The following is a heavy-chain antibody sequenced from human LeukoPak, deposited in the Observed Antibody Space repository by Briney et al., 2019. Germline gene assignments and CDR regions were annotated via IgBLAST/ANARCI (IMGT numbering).Heavy chain of an antibody. Sequence: SETLSLTCTVSGGSISSSSYYWGWIRQPPGKGLEWIGSIYYSGSTYYNPSLEGRVTISVDTSKNQFSLKLGSVTAADTAVYYCAKHSIAVAGVHLFDNWGQGTLVTVSS. V-gene: IGHV4-39*01. CDR2: IYYSGST. CDR1: GGSISSSSYY. J-gene: IGHJ5*02. D-gene: IGHD6-19*01. CDR3: AKHSIAVAGVHLFDN.